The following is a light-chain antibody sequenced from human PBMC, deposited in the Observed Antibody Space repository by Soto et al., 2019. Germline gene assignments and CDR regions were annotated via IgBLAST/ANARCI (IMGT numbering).Light chain of an antibody. CDR2: FGS. Sequence: EMLMTQSTHTLPVTPGEPASISCRSNQSLLYNNTYNYLDWYVQKPGQSPQLLIYFGSNRAPGVPDRFSGSGSGTDFTLKINRVEAEDVGTYYCMQALQSLTFAQRARLEI. J-gene: IGKJ5*01. CDR3: MQALQSLT. CDR1: QSLLYNNTYNY. V-gene: IGKV2-28*01.